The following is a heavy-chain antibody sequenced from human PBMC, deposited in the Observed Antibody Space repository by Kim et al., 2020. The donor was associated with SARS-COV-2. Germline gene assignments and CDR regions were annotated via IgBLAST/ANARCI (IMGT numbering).Heavy chain of an antibody. D-gene: IGHD3-22*01. Sequence: SETLSLTCTVSGGSVSSGSYYWSWLRQPPGKGLEWIGYIYNSGSTYYNPSLKSRVTISVDTYKNQFSLMLSSVTAADTAVYYCAGTHDGSGYYPEGGGGMDVWGQRTTVTVSS. V-gene: IGHV4-61*01. CDR3: AGTHDGSGYYPEGGGGMDV. J-gene: IGHJ6*02. CDR2: IYNSGST. CDR1: GGSVSSGSYY.